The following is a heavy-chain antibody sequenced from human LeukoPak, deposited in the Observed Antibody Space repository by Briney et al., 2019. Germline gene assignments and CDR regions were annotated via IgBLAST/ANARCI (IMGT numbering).Heavy chain of an antibody. CDR2: IHGTLGST. D-gene: IGHD3-3*01. CDR3: ARIFDRDI. V-gene: IGHV4-4*07. J-gene: IGHJ3*02. CDR1: GGPIRSSY. Sequence: PSETLSLTCTVSGGPIRSSYWSWVRHSAGTGMQWIGRIHGTLGSTNHNPSLRSRVVMSLDTSSNQFSLRLSAMSAADTATYYCARIFDRDIWGQGTLVTVSP.